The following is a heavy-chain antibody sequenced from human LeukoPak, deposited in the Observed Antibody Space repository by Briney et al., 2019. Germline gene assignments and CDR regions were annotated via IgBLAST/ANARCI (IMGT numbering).Heavy chain of an antibody. CDR2: THRSGST. V-gene: IGHV4-34*01. Sequence: NPSETLSLTCAVYGGSFSSYYWSWIRQPPGKGLEWIGETHRSGSTNYNPSLKSRVTISIDTSKNQFSLNLSSVTAADTAVYYCARQVVVTTISNSVSPYNWFDPWGQGTLVTVSS. J-gene: IGHJ5*02. CDR1: GGSFSSYY. D-gene: IGHD2-21*02. CDR3: ARQVVVTTISNSVSPYNWFDP.